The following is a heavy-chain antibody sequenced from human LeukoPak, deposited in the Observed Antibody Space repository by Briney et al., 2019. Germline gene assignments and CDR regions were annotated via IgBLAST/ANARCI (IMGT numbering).Heavy chain of an antibody. D-gene: IGHD3-22*01. CDR2: IKQDGSEK. V-gene: IGHV3-7*04. CDR1: GFTFSSYW. CDR3: ARGYYYDSSGYIPY. Sequence: PGGSLRLSCAASGFTFSSYWMSWVRQAPGKGLEWVANIKQDGSEKYYVDSVKGRFTISRDNAKNSLYLQMNSLRAEDTAVYYCARGYYYDSSGYIPYWGQGTLVTVSS. J-gene: IGHJ4*02.